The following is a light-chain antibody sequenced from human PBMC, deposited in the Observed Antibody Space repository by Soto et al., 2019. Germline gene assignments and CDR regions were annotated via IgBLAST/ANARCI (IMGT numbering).Light chain of an antibody. CDR1: VLAKKY. Sequence: SYELTQPSSVSVSPGQTARITCSGDVLAKKYARWFQQKPGQAPVVVIYKDSERPSGIPERFSGFSSGTTVTLTISGAQVEDEAYYYCYSAADNNWVFGGGTKLTVL. CDR2: KDS. J-gene: IGLJ3*02. V-gene: IGLV3-27*01. CDR3: YSAADNNWV.